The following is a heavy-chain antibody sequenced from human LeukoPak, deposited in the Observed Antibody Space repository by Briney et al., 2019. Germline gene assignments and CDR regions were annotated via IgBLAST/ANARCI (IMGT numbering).Heavy chain of an antibody. Sequence: GGSLSLSCVASGFPLSSYGMTWVRQAPGKGLEWVANIKQDGSKKSYVDSVKGRFTISRDNAKNSLYLQMNSLRAEDTAIYYCTRVGYIDEGIDYWGQGTLVTVSS. V-gene: IGHV3-7*04. CDR2: IKQDGSKK. J-gene: IGHJ4*02. CDR1: GFPLSSYG. CDR3: TRVGYIDEGIDY. D-gene: IGHD5-24*01.